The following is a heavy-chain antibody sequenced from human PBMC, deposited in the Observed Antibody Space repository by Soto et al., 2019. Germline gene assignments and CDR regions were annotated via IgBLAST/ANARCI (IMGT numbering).Heavy chain of an antibody. J-gene: IGHJ5*02. D-gene: IGHD3-3*01. CDR3: ARVFHSGGGTYYDFWSGYYSHWFDP. V-gene: IGHV4-59*01. Sequence: SETLSLTCTVSGGSISSYYWSWIRQPPGKGLEWIGYIYYSGSTNYNPSLKSRVTISVDTSKNQFSLKLSSVTAADTAVYYCARVFHSGGGTYYDFWSGYYSHWFDPWGQGTLVTVSS. CDR1: GGSISSYY. CDR2: IYYSGST.